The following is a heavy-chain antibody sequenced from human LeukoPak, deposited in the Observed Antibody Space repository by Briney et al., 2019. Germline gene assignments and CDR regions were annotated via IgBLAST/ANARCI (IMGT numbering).Heavy chain of an antibody. CDR2: FYNSGST. V-gene: IGHV4-59*01. CDR3: ASSAGSTVTNFDY. D-gene: IGHD4-17*01. J-gene: IGHJ4*02. CDR1: GGSISSYY. Sequence: PSETLSLTCTVSGGSISSYYWSWIRQPPGKGLEWIGYFYNSGSTNYNPSLKSRVTISVDTSKNQFSLKLSSVTAADTAVYYCASSAGSTVTNFDYWGQGTLVTVSS.